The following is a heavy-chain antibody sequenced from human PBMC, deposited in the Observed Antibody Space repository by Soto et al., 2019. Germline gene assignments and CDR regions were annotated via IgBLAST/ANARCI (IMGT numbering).Heavy chain of an antibody. CDR1: GYSFTSYW. D-gene: IGHD6-13*01. Sequence: PGESLQISCKGSGYSFTSYWISWVRQMPVKGLEWMGRIDPSDSYTNYSPSFQGHVTISADKSISTAYLQWSSLKASDTAMYYCATSKIHYSSSSSWFDPWGQGTLVTVSS. V-gene: IGHV5-10-1*01. CDR3: ATSKIHYSSSSSWFDP. CDR2: IDPSDSYT. J-gene: IGHJ5*02.